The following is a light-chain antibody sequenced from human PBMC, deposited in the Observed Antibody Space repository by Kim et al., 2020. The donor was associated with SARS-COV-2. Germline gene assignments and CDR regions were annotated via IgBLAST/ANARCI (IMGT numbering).Light chain of an antibody. Sequence: KTETVSCTRSSGNIADRDVQWYQQRPGSAPTTVIYEDNERPSGVPDRFSGSIDTSSNSASLTLSGLKTEDEADYYCQSYDRTNQWVFGGGTQLTVL. CDR3: QSYDRTNQWV. V-gene: IGLV6-57*03. CDR1: SGNIADRD. CDR2: EDN. J-gene: IGLJ3*02.